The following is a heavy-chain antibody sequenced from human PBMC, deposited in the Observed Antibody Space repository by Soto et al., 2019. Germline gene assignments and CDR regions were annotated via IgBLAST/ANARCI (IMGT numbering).Heavy chain of an antibody. CDR3: TRDASRDSSARGWFDP. V-gene: IGHV3-21*01. Sequence: GGSLRLSCAASGFTFRSFTMNWVRPAPWKGLEWVSTISSNSAYIYYTDALRGRFTISRDNAKNSLHLQMNSLRAEDTAVYYCTRDASRDSSARGWFDPWGPGTLVTVSS. D-gene: IGHD6-13*01. CDR1: GFTFRSFT. CDR2: ISSNSAYI. J-gene: IGHJ5*02.